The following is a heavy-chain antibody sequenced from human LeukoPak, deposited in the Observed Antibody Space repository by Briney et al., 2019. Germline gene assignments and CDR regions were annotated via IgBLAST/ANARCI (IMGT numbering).Heavy chain of an antibody. D-gene: IGHD3-10*01. CDR3: AKDREILLWFGESAQYFDY. CDR2: ISGSGGST. V-gene: IGHV3-23*01. CDR1: GFTFSSYG. J-gene: IGHJ4*02. Sequence: GGTLRLSCAASGFTFSSYGMSWVRQAPGKGLEWVSAISGSGGSTYYADSVKGRFTISRDNSKNTVYLQMNSLRAEDTAVYYCAKDREILLWFGESAQYFDYWGQGTLVTVSS.